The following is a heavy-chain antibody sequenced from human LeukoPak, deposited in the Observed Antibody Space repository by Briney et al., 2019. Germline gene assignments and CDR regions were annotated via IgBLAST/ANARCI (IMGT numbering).Heavy chain of an antibody. D-gene: IGHD6-6*01. CDR2: VYYSGST. CDR3: AGSIAARVVLDY. V-gene: IGHV4-31*03. J-gene: IGHJ4*02. Sequence: SQTLSLTCTVSGGSISSGGYYWSWIRQHPGKGLEWIGYVYYSGSTYYNPSLKSRVTISVDTSKNQFSLKLSSVTAADTAVYYCAGSIAARVVLDYWGQGTLVTVSS. CDR1: GGSISSGGYY.